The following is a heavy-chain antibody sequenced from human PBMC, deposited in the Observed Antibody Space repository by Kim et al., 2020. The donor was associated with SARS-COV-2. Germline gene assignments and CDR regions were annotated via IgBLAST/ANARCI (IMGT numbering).Heavy chain of an antibody. V-gene: IGHV4-34*01. J-gene: IGHJ4*02. CDR1: GGSFSGYY. CDR2: INHSGST. D-gene: IGHD5-12*01. Sequence: SETLSLTCAVYGGSFSGYYWSWIRQPPGKGLEWIGEINHSGSTNYNPSLKSRVTISVDTSKNQFSLKLSSVTAADTAVYYCARLGPLEMATIETGNFDYWGQGTLVTVSS. CDR3: ARLGPLEMATIETGNFDY.